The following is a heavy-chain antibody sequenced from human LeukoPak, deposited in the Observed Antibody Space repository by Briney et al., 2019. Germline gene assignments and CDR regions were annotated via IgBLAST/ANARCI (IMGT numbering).Heavy chain of an antibody. J-gene: IGHJ5*02. CDR3: ASQNPTRYSSGWSLPAHWFDP. CDR2: INHSGST. D-gene: IGHD6-19*01. V-gene: IGHV4-34*01. Sequence: SETLSLTCAVYGGSFSGYYWSWIRQPPGKGLEWIGEINHSGSTNYNPSLKSRVTISVDTSKNQFSLKLSSVTAADTAVYYCASQNPTRYSSGWSLPAHWFDPWGQGTLVTVPS. CDR1: GGSFSGYY.